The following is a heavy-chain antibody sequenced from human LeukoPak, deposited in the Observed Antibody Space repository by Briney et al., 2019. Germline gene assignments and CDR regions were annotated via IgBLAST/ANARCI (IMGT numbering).Heavy chain of an antibody. J-gene: IGHJ4*02. CDR1: GGSISSGSYY. CDR3: ARAKNTYCSSTSCYFGYLDY. D-gene: IGHD2-2*01. CDR2: IYTSGST. Sequence: PSQTLSLTCTVSGGSISSGSYYWSWIRQPAGKGLEWIGRIYTSGSTNYNPSLKSRVTISVDTSKNQFSLKLSSVTAADTAVYYCARAKNTYCSSTSCYFGYLDYRGQGTLVTVSS. V-gene: IGHV4-61*02.